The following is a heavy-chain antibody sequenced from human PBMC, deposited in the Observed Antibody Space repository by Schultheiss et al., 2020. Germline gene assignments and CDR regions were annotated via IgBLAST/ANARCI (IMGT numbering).Heavy chain of an antibody. Sequence: SETLSLTCTVSGGSISSSSYYWGWIRQPPGKGLEWIGSIYYSGSTYYNPSLKSRVTISVDTSKNQFSLKLSSVTAADTAVYYCARRYYYGSGSYLIDPWGRGTLVTGSS. CDR3: ARRYYYGSGSYLIDP. CDR1: GGSISSSSYY. J-gene: IGHJ5*02. V-gene: IGHV4-39*01. D-gene: IGHD3-10*01. CDR2: IYYSGST.